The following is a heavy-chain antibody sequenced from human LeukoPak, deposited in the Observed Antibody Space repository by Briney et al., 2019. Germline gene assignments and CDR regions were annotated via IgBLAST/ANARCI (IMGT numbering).Heavy chain of an antibody. CDR1: GFTLRNNW. CDR2: ISGDGSST. Sequence: GGSLRLSCAASGFTLRNNWMHWVRQAPGKGLEWVSRISGDGSSTTYADSVKGRFIISRDNAKNTLYLQMNSLRAEDTALYYCARDIALAGNYLDYWGQGTLVIVFS. V-gene: IGHV3-74*01. CDR3: ARDIALAGNYLDY. J-gene: IGHJ4*02. D-gene: IGHD6-19*01.